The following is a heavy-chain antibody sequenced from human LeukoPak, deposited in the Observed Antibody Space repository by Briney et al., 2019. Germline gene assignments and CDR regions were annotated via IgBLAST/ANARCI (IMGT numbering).Heavy chain of an antibody. Sequence: SETLSLTCTVSGDSISSYYWSWIRQPPGKGLEWIGYIHNSETTNYNPSLESRVTISEDTSKNQFSLMLTSVTAADTAVYYCARHYHYYGSGSYFNWFDPWGQGTLVTVSS. V-gene: IGHV4-59*08. CDR2: IHNSETT. CDR1: GDSISSYY. CDR3: ARHYHYYGSGSYFNWFDP. D-gene: IGHD3-10*01. J-gene: IGHJ5*02.